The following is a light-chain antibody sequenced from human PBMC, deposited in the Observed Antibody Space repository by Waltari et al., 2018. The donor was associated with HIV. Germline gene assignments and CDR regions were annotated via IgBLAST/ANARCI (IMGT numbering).Light chain of an antibody. J-gene: IGLJ1*01. V-gene: IGLV1-40*01. CDR1: SSNIGAGYD. Sequence: QSVLTQPTSVSGAPGQRVTISCTGTSSNIGAGYDVHWSQQLPGTAPKLLIYGNNNRPSGVPDRFSGSKSGTSASLAITGLQAEDEADYYCQSYDTSLSGFVFGTGTKVTVL. CDR3: QSYDTSLSGFV. CDR2: GNN.